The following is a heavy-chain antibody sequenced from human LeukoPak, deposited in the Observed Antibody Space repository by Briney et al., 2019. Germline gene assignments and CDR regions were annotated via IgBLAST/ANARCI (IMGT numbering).Heavy chain of an antibody. D-gene: IGHD1-20*01. CDR1: GFTFSSYE. CDR3: ARGPSGGNNLWMDY. J-gene: IGHJ4*02. CDR2: ISSSDSTI. Sequence: GGSLRLSCAASGFTFSSYEMNWVRQAPGKGLEWVSYISSSDSTIYYADSVKGRFTISRDNAKNSLYLQMNSLRAEDTAVYYCARGPSGGNNLWMDYWGQGTLVTVSS. V-gene: IGHV3-48*03.